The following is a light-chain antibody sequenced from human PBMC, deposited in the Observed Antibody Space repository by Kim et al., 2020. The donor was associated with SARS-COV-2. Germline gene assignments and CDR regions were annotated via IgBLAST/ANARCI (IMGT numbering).Light chain of an antibody. V-gene: IGLV2-14*03. J-gene: IGLJ2*01. CDR2: DVT. CDR1: RSGVGAYNY. Sequence: GQSITISCTGARSGVGAYNYVSWYQQHPGKAPKLMIYDVTNRPSGVSNRFSGSKSGNTASLTISGLQAEDEADYYCSSYTSSSNVVFGGGTQLTVL. CDR3: SSYTSSSNVV.